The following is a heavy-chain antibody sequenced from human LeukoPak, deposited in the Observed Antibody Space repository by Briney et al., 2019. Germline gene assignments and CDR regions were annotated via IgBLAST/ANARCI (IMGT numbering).Heavy chain of an antibody. D-gene: IGHD3-22*01. Sequence: ASVKVSCKASGYTFTSYDINWVRQATGQGLEWMGWMNPNSGNTGYAQKFQGRVTITRNTSISTAYMELSSLRSDDTAVYYCAREAHSSGYYYGDDESGAFDIWGQGTMVTVSS. CDR3: AREAHSSGYYYGDDESGAFDI. CDR1: GYTFTSYD. CDR2: MNPNSGNT. J-gene: IGHJ3*02. V-gene: IGHV1-8*03.